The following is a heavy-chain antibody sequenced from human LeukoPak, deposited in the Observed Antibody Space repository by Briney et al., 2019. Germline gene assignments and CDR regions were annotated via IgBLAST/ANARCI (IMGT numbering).Heavy chain of an antibody. CDR3: AREKTTFHWFDP. Sequence: PGGSLRLSCAASGFIFSDYYMGWIRQAPGKGLEWVSYISSSGSTMYYTDSVKGRFTISRDNAKDSLYLQMNSLRAEDTAVYYCAREKTTFHWFDPWGQGTLVTVSS. CDR1: GFIFSDYY. D-gene: IGHD1-1*01. V-gene: IGHV3-11*01. J-gene: IGHJ5*02. CDR2: ISSSGSTM.